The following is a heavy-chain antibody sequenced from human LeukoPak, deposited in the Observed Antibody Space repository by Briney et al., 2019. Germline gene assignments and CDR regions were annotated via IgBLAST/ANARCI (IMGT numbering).Heavy chain of an antibody. J-gene: IGHJ4*02. V-gene: IGHV3-7*01. Sequence: GGSLRLSCAASGFTFSSYWMSWVRQAPGEGLEWVANIKQDGSNKYYSDSVKGRFTISRDNSKNTLYLQMNSLRADDTAAYYCAKDVGEVRWSLDFWGQGTLVTVSS. CDR1: GFTFSSYW. CDR3: AKDVGEVRWSLDF. CDR2: IKQDGSNK. D-gene: IGHD5-24*01.